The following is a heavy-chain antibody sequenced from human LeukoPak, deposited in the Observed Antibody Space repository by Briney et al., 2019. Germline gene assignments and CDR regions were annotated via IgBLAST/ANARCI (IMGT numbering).Heavy chain of an antibody. V-gene: IGHV3-30*02. D-gene: IGHD6-13*01. Sequence: GGSLRLSCAASGFTFSSYGMHWVRQAPGKGLEWVAFIRYDGSNKYYADSVKGRFTISRDNSKNTLYLQMNSLRAEDTAVYYCAKKRGWYSSSWSIDYWGQGTLVTVSS. CDR1: GFTFSSYG. CDR2: IRYDGSNK. CDR3: AKKRGWYSSSWSIDY. J-gene: IGHJ4*02.